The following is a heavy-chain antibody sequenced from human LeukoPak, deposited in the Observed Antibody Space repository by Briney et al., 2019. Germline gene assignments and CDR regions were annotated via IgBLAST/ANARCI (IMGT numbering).Heavy chain of an antibody. J-gene: IGHJ4*02. CDR1: GGSISSYY. D-gene: IGHD3-22*01. Sequence: SETLSLTCTVSGGSISSYYWSWIRQPPGKGLEWIGYIYYSGSTNYNPSLKSRVTISVDTSKNQFSLKLSSVTAADTAVYYCARLTANYYDSSGLFDYWGQGTLVTVSS. V-gene: IGHV4-59*08. CDR3: ARLTANYYDSSGLFDY. CDR2: IYYSGST.